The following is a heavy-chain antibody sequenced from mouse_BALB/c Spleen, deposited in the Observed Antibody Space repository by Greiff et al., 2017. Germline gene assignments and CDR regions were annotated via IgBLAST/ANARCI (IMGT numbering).Heavy chain of an antibody. D-gene: IGHD1-1*02. Sequence: EVQLVESGGGLVQPGGSRKLSCAASGFTFSSFGMHWVRQAPEKGLEWVAYISSGSSTIYYADTVKGRFTISRDNPKNTLFLQMTSLRSEDTAMYYCASLYGPGAMDYWGQGTSVTVSS. V-gene: IGHV5-17*02. CDR3: ASLYGPGAMDY. CDR1: GFTFSSFG. J-gene: IGHJ4*01. CDR2: ISSGSSTI.